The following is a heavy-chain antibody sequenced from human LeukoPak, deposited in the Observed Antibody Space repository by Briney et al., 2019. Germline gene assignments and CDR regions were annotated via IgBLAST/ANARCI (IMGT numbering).Heavy chain of an antibody. Sequence: GGSLRLSCAASGFTFSGFAMHWVRQASGKGLEWVGRIRSKANSYATAYAASVKGRFTISRDDSKNTAYLQMNSLKTEDTAVYYCTSTLDYGVNWGYFDYWGQGTLVTVPS. CDR3: TSTLDYGVNWGYFDY. V-gene: IGHV3-73*01. D-gene: IGHD4-17*01. J-gene: IGHJ4*02. CDR1: GFTFSGFA. CDR2: IRSKANSYAT.